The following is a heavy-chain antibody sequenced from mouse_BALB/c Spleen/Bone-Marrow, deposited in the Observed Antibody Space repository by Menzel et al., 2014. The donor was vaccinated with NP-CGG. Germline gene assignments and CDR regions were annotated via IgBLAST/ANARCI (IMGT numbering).Heavy chain of an antibody. CDR2: IDPSDSET. J-gene: IGHJ3*01. D-gene: IGHD1-2*01. V-gene: IGHV1-74*04. Sequence: QLQQSGPQLVRPGASVKISCKASGYSISSYWMHWVKQRPGQGLEWIGMIDPSDSETRLNQKFKDKATLTVDKSSSPAYMQLNSPTSEDSAVYYCAPHYYGYAWFAYWGQGTLVTVSA. CDR1: GYSISSYW. CDR3: APHYYGYAWFAY.